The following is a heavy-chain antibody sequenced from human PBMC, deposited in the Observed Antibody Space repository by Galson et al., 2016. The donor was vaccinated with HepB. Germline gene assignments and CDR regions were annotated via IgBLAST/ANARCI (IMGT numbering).Heavy chain of an antibody. D-gene: IGHD2-21*01. J-gene: IGHJ6*04. CDR3: ARDRHIYPSANRGGYYYYAMDV. V-gene: IGHV4-61*02. Sequence: TLSLTCTVSGASVSSGAYYLTWIRQPAGKALEWIGRIYTSGTTYLNPSLQSRVTISLDTSKNQFSLRLSSVTAADTAVYYCARDRHIYPSANRGGYYYYAMDVWGKGTTVTVSS. CDR2: IYTSGTT. CDR1: GASVSSGAYY.